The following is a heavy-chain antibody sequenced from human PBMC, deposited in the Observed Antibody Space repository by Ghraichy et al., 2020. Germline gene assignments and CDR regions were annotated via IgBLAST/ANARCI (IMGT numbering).Heavy chain of an antibody. Sequence: SETLSLTCAVYGGSFSGYYWSWIRQPPGKGLEWIGEINHSGSTNYNPSLKSRVTISVDTSKNQFSLKLSSVTAADTAVYYCARGEEAGSSSWYEDYFDYWGQGTLVTVSS. D-gene: IGHD6-13*01. V-gene: IGHV4-34*01. CDR2: INHSGST. CDR1: GGSFSGYY. J-gene: IGHJ4*02. CDR3: ARGEEAGSSSWYEDYFDY.